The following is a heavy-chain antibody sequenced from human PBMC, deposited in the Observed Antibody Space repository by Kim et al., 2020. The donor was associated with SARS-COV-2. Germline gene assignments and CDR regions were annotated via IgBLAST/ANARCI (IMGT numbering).Heavy chain of an antibody. Sequence: VKGRFTISRDNAKNSLYLQMNSLRAEDTAVYYCARAAPHNSYSSSWYFDYWGQGTLVTVSS. CDR3: ARAAPHNSYSSSWYFDY. V-gene: IGHV3-21*01. J-gene: IGHJ4*02. D-gene: IGHD6-13*01.